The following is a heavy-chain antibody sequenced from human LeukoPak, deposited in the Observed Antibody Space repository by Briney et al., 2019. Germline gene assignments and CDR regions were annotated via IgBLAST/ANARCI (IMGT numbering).Heavy chain of an antibody. D-gene: IGHD3-10*01. CDR2: IYASGST. V-gene: IGHV4-4*07. J-gene: IGHJ4*02. Sequence: SETLSLTCTVSGGSISSYYWSWIRQPAGKGLEGIGRIYASGSTNYNPSLKSRVTMSVDTSKNQFSLKLSSVTAADTAVYYCTSRPLLSYYGSGRTRSDYWGQGTLVTVSS. CDR3: TSRPLLSYYGSGRTRSDY. CDR1: GGSISSYY.